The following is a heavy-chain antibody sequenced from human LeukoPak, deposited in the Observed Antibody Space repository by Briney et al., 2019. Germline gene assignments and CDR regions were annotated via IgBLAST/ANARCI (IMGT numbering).Heavy chain of an antibody. J-gene: IGHJ6*03. CDR3: ARGDDYYYYVDV. V-gene: IGHV4-30-4*08. Sequence: SQTLSLTCTVSGGSISSGDYYWSWIRQPPGKGLEWIGYIYYSGSTYYNPSLKSRVTISVDTSKNQFSLKLSSVTAADTAVYYCARGDDYYYYVDVWGKGTTVTVSS. CDR1: GGSISSGDYY. CDR2: IYYSGST.